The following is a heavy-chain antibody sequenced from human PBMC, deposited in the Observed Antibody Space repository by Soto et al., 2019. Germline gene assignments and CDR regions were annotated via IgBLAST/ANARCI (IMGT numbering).Heavy chain of an antibody. V-gene: IGHV3-33*06. CDR3: GKDRGGGAVVPDY. J-gene: IGHJ4*02. D-gene: IGHD2-21*01. CDR1: GFSFSSYG. Sequence: QVQLVESGGGVVQPGRSLRLSCAASGFSFSSYGIHWVRQAPGKGLEWVAVIWYDGSNEYYADSVKGRFSISRDNSKSTVYRQRNRLRAEDAAVYYWGKDRGGGAVVPDYWGQGTLVTVSS. CDR2: IWYDGSNE.